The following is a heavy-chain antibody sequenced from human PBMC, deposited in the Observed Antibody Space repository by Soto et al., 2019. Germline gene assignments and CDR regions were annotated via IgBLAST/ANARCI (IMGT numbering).Heavy chain of an antibody. J-gene: IGHJ6*02. V-gene: IGHV3-23*01. D-gene: IGHD3-3*01. Sequence: EVQLLESGGGLVQPGGSLRLSCAASGFTFSSYAMSWVRQAPGKGLEWVSAISGSGGSTYYADSVKGRFTISRDNSKNTLYLQMNSLRAEDTVVYYCAKGHTYYDFWSGALDGMDVWGQGTTVTVSS. CDR3: AKGHTYYDFWSGALDGMDV. CDR1: GFTFSSYA. CDR2: ISGSGGST.